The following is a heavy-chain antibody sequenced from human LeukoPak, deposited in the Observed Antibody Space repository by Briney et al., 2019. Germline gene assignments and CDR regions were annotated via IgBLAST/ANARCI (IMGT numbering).Heavy chain of an antibody. D-gene: IGHD1-26*01. CDR3: ARDLELVGATPFDY. CDR2: INSDGSRT. Sequence: GXSLRLSCAASGFTFSSYWMHWVRQAPGKGGGWVSRINSDGSRTKYADYVKGGFTISREKEKKTLYLQMNSLRAEDTAVYYCARDLELVGATPFDYWGQGTLVTVSS. J-gene: IGHJ4*02. CDR1: GFTFSSYW. V-gene: IGHV3-74*03.